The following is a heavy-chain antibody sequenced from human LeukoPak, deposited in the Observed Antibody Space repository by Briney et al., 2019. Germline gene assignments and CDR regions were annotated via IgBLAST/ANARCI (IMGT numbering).Heavy chain of an antibody. CDR1: GYSFTNYG. CDR2: IYPVDSDT. Sequence: GESLKISCKGSGYSFTNYGISWVRQMPGKGLEWMGIIYPVDSDTRYSPSFQGQVSISVDKSISTAYLQWSSLKASDTAIYYCARHGGNYDYWGQGTLVTVSS. D-gene: IGHD1-26*01. J-gene: IGHJ4*02. CDR3: ARHGGNYDY. V-gene: IGHV5-51*01.